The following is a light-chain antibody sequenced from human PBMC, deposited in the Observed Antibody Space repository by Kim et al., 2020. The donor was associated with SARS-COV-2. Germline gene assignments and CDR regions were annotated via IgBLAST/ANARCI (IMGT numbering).Light chain of an antibody. J-gene: IGKJ5*01. Sequence: PAAISWRSSQSLVYSDGNTYLNWSQQRPGQSPRRLIYKVSNRDSGVPDRFSGSGSGTDFTLKISRVEAEDVGVYYGMQGTHPITFGQGTRLEIK. CDR2: KVS. V-gene: IGKV2-30*01. CDR1: QSLVYSDGNTY. CDR3: MQGTHPIT.